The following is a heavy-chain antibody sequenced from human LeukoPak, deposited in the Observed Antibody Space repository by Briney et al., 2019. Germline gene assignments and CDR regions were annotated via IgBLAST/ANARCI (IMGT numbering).Heavy chain of an antibody. CDR1: GGSFSNSGNY. D-gene: IGHD2-15*01. J-gene: IGHJ6*04. V-gene: IGHV4-61*08. CDR3: ARDRSQDRYYYSGMDV. Sequence: PSETLFLTCTVSGGSFSNSGNYWSWIRQPPGKGLEWIGYIYYSGSTNYNPSLKSRVTISVDTSKDQFSLKLTSVTAADTAVYYCARDRSQDRYYYSGMDVWGKGTTVTVAS. CDR2: IYYSGST.